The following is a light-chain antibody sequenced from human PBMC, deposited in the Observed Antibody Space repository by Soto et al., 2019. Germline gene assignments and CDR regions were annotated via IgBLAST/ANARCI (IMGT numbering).Light chain of an antibody. CDR3: HQYGTLPWT. CDR2: GAS. Sequence: EIVLTQSPGTLSLSPGESATLSCRASQPVRNDYLAWYQQKPGQAPRVLISGASTRVTGIPYRFSGSGSGAAFTLTISRLEPEDFAVYYCHQYGTLPWTFGQGTKVEIK. J-gene: IGKJ1*01. V-gene: IGKV3-20*01. CDR1: QPVRNDY.